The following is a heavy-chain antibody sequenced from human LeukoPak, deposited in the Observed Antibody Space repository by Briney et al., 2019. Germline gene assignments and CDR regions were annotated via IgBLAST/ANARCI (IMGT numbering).Heavy chain of an antibody. J-gene: IGHJ4*02. V-gene: IGHV1-2*02. CDR1: GYTFTGYY. D-gene: IGHD5-18*01. CDR2: INPNSGGT. CDR3: ARVPVGGYSYGLIDY. Sequence: ASVKVSCKASGYTFTGYYMHWVRQAPGQGLEWMGWINPNSGGTNYAQKFQGRVTMTRDTSISTAYMELSRLRSDDTAVYYCARVPVGGYSYGLIDYWGQGTLVTVSS.